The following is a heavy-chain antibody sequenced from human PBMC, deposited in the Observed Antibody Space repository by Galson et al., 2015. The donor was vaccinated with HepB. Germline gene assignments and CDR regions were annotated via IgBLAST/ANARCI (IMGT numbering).Heavy chain of an antibody. V-gene: IGHV1-18*01. Sequence: SVKVSCKASGYTFSTYGISWVRQAPGQGLEWMGWISAKNGNTRYAQKLQDRVTMTTDTSTSTAYMELRSLRSDDTAMYSCARADCYFSYCYGGYYFHAMDVWGQGTTVTVSS. J-gene: IGHJ6*02. CDR1: GYTFSTYG. CDR2: ISAKNGNT. D-gene: IGHD3-10*01. CDR3: ARADCYFSYCYGGYYFHAMDV.